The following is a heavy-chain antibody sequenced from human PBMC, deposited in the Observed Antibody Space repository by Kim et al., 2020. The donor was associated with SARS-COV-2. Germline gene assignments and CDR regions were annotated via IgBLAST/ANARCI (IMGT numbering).Heavy chain of an antibody. V-gene: IGHV4-59*01. D-gene: IGHD3-3*01. CDR1: GGSISSYY. J-gene: IGHJ6*02. CDR3: ARSGGGRIWSGYSDGGMDV. CDR2: IYYSGST. Sequence: SETLSLTCTVSGGSISSYYWSWIRPPPGKGLEWIGYIYYSGSTNYNPSLKSRVTISVDTSKNQFSLKLSSVTAADTAVYYCARSGGGRIWSGYSDGGMDVWGQGTTVTVSS.